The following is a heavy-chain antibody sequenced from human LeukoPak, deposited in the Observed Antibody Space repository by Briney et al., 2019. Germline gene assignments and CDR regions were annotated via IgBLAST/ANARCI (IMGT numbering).Heavy chain of an antibody. V-gene: IGHV3-23*01. CDR1: AFTFSSHP. J-gene: IGHJ4*02. Sequence: GGSLRLSCAASAFTFSSHPMGWVRWAPGKGLEWVSSICSSIGCTYYADSVRGRFAISRDDSKDTLYLQMDSLRAEDTAVYYCARISLAPSDNFDSWGQGTLVTVSS. D-gene: IGHD1-1*01. CDR2: ICSSIGCT. CDR3: ARISLAPSDNFDS.